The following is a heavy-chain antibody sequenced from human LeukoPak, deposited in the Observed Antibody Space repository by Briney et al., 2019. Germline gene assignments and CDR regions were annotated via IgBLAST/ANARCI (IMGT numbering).Heavy chain of an antibody. CDR1: GFSFSDYW. Sequence: GGSLRLSCAASGFSFSDYWMSWVRQAPGKGLEWVANIKEDGSQKFYLDSMKGQFTISRDNAKNSLYLQMNSLRAEDTALYYCARAAKRTFDIWGQGTMVTVSS. J-gene: IGHJ3*02. V-gene: IGHV3-7*03. D-gene: IGHD6-25*01. CDR2: IKEDGSQK. CDR3: ARAAKRTFDI.